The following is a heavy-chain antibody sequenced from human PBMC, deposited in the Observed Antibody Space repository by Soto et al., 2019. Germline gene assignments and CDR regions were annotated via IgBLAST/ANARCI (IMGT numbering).Heavy chain of an antibody. CDR3: ARLRIETDFWFDP. Sequence: PSETLSLTCTVSGVSISSYYWTWIRQPPGKGLEWIGSIYYTGNPTYNPSLKSRVTILVDMPKNQFSLKLSSVTAADTAVYYCARLRIETDFWFDPWGKGTLVTVYS. D-gene: IGHD2-21*01. V-gene: IGHV4-59*08. CDR2: IYYTGNP. J-gene: IGHJ5*02. CDR1: GVSISSYY.